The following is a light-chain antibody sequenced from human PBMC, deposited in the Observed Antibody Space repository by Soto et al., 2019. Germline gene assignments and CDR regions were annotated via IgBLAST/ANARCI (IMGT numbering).Light chain of an antibody. Sequence: QSVLTQSPSASGTPWQTVTIFCSGGTSPFGFYSIEWYQQVPGAAPRLLMYNNDQQASGVPDRFSGSNSGTSASLAISALQAEDEAVYYCSAWHDSRNAWVLGGGTKLTVL. CDR2: NND. CDR1: TSPFGFYS. V-gene: IGLV1-44*01. CDR3: SAWHDSRNAWV. J-gene: IGLJ3*02.